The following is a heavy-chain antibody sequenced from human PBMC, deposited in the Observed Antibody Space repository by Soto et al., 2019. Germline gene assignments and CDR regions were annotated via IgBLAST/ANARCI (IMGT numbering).Heavy chain of an antibody. CDR2: ISSSSSYI. CDR1: GFTFSSYS. D-gene: IGHD2-8*01. Sequence: EVQLVESGGGLVKPGGSLRLSCAASGFTFSSYSMNWVRQAPGKGLEWVSSISSSSSYIYYADSVKGRFTISRDNAKNPLYLQMNSLRAEDTAVYYCGRVGGERVYAPFDYWGQGTLVTVSS. J-gene: IGHJ4*02. CDR3: GRVGGERVYAPFDY. V-gene: IGHV3-21*01.